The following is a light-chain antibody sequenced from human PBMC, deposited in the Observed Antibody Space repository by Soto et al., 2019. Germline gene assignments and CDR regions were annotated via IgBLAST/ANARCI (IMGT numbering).Light chain of an antibody. CDR3: SSYSGGDTSQV. Sequence: QSALTQPASVSGSPGQSITISCTGTSSDIGSYNYVAWYQQFPGKTPKLIIYEVRNRPSGVSFRFSGSKSGNTASLTISGVQADDEADYYCSSYSGGDTSQVFGTGTKLTVL. CDR2: EVR. V-gene: IGLV2-14*01. J-gene: IGLJ1*01. CDR1: SSDIGSYNY.